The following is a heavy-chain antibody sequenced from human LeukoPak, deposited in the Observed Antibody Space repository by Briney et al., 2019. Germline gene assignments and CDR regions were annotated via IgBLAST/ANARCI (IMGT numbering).Heavy chain of an antibody. Sequence: GSLRLSCAASGFTVSSNYMTWVRQPPGKGLEWIGEISHSGSTNYNPSLKSRVTISVDTSKNQFSLKLSSVTAADTAVYYCAGGKDSSGYYFYYFDYWGQGTLVTVSS. CDR1: GFTVSSNY. V-gene: IGHV4-34*08. CDR2: ISHSGST. D-gene: IGHD3-22*01. J-gene: IGHJ4*02. CDR3: AGGKDSSGYYFYYFDY.